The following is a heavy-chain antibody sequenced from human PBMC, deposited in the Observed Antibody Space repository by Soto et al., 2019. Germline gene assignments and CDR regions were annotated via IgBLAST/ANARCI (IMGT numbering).Heavy chain of an antibody. J-gene: IGHJ4*02. V-gene: IGHV3-30*18. CDR2: ISFDGDDE. Sequence: GGSLRLSCAASGFTFNNYGVHWVRQPPGKGLEWVAVISFDGDDEYYADSVKGRFTISRDNSKNTVYLQMNSLRPDDTAMYFCAKEGIQLWSAFDYWGQGTLVTVSS. D-gene: IGHD5-18*01. CDR3: AKEGIQLWSAFDY. CDR1: GFTFNNYG.